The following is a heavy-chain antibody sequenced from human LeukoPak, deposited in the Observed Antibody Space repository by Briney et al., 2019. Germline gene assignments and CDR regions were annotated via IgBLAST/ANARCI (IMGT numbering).Heavy chain of an antibody. CDR1: GFIFSTYS. J-gene: IGHJ4*02. CDR2: ISSSSSYI. CDR3: AREESIVVVPAAIAY. Sequence: GGSLRLSCAASGFIFSTYSMNWVRQAPGKGLEWVSSISSSSSYIYYADSVKGRFTISRDNAKNSLYLQMNSLRAEDTAVYYCAREESIVVVPAAIAYWGQGTLVTVSS. D-gene: IGHD2-2*01. V-gene: IGHV3-21*01.